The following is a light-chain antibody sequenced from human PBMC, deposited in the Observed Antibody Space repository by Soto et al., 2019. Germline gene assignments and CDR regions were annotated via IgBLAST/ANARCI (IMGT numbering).Light chain of an antibody. CDR3: QQYYSTPLS. V-gene: IGKV4-1*01. J-gene: IGKJ5*01. Sequence: DIVMTQSPDSLAVSLGERATINCKSSQSVFYSSNNKNYLAWYQQKPGQPPKLLIYLASSRESWVPDRFSGCGSGTGFTLTIISLQAEDVAVYYCQQYYSTPLSFGHGTRLEI. CDR2: LAS. CDR1: QSVFYSSNNKNY.